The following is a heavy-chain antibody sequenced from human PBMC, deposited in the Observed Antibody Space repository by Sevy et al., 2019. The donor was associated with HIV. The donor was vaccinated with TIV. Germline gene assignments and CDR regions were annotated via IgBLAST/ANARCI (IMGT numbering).Heavy chain of an antibody. CDR1: GFTFSSYA. CDR3: ARADSSGWWGFDY. Sequence: GGCLRLSCAASGFTFSSYAMHWVRQAPGKGLEWVAVISYDGSNKYYADSVKGRFTISRDNSKNTLYLQMNSLRAEDTAVYYCARADSSGWWGFDYWGQGTLVTVSS. D-gene: IGHD6-19*01. J-gene: IGHJ4*02. V-gene: IGHV3-30-3*01. CDR2: ISYDGSNK.